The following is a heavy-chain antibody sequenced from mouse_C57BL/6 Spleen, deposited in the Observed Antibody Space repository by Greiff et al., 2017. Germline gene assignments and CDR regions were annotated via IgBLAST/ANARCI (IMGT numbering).Heavy chain of an antibody. CDR3: ARSDLPCYYGC. Sequence: QVQLQQPGAELVMPGASVKLSCKASGYTFTSYWMHWVKQRPGQGLEWIGEIDPSDSYTNYNQKFKGKSTLTVDKSSSTAYMQLSSLTSEDSAVYYCARSDLPCYYGCWGHGTTLTVSS. J-gene: IGHJ2*01. V-gene: IGHV1-69*01. CDR2: IDPSDSYT. CDR1: GYTFTSYW. D-gene: IGHD6-1*01.